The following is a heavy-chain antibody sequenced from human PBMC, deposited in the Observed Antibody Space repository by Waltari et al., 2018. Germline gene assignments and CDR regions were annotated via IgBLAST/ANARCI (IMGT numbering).Heavy chain of an antibody. D-gene: IGHD3-9*01. Sequence: EVQRVQSGAEVNKPGESLKISCKGAGSSFTSYWIGWVRQMPGQGLAWMGLCFPDYLDTSYSPSSHCTVPTSPDKSLRTDDLQWSSLKASETAMYYCARHFYEFDWLLYWNFDYWGQGTLVTVSS. J-gene: IGHJ4*02. CDR2: CFPDYLDT. CDR1: GSSFTSYW. CDR3: ARHFYEFDWLLYWNFDY. V-gene: IGHV5-51*01.